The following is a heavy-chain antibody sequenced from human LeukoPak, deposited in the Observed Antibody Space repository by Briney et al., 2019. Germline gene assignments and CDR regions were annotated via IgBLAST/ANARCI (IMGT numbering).Heavy chain of an antibody. Sequence: GGSLRLSCAASGFTFSSYSMNWVRQAPGKGLEWVSSISSSSSYIYYADSVKGRSTISRDNAKNSLYLQMNSLRAEDTAVYYCARFAIVGADFDYWGQGTLVTVSS. CDR1: GFTFSSYS. D-gene: IGHD1-26*01. J-gene: IGHJ4*02. CDR3: ARFAIVGADFDY. CDR2: ISSSSSYI. V-gene: IGHV3-21*01.